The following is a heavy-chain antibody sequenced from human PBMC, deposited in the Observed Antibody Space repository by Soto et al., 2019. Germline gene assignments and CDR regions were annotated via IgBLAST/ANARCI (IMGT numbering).Heavy chain of an antibody. J-gene: IGHJ6*02. V-gene: IGHV1-46*01. D-gene: IGHD5-18*01. CDR2: INPSGGST. CDR1: GYTFTSYY. Sequence: ASVKVSCKASGYTFTSYYMHWVRQAPGQGLEWMGIINPSGGSTSYAQKFQGRVTMTRDTSTSTVYMELSSLRSEDTAVYYCASLAILTYGMDVWGQGTTVTVSS. CDR3: ASLAILTYGMDV.